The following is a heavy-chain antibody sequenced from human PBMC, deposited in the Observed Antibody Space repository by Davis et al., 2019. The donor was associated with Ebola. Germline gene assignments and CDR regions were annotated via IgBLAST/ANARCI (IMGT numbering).Heavy chain of an antibody. D-gene: IGHD1-26*01. Sequence: GESLKISCAASGFTFSSYAMHWVRQAPSKGLEWVAVISYDGSNKYYADSVKGRFTISRDNSKNTLYLQMNSLRAEDTAVYYCARVTSGGYWGQGTLVTVSS. CDR2: ISYDGSNK. CDR3: ARVTSGGY. CDR1: GFTFSSYA. V-gene: IGHV3-30-3*01. J-gene: IGHJ4*02.